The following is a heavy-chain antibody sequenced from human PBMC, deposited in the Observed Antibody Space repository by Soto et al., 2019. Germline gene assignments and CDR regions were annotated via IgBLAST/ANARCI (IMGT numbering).Heavy chain of an antibody. Sequence: QVQLQESGPGLVKPSQTLSLTCTVSGGSISSGGYYWSWIRQHPGKGLEWIGYIYYSGSTYYNPSLKSRVTISVDTSKNQFSLKLSSVTAADTAVYYCAVRMVPNENYYYGMDVWGQGTTVTVSS. CDR3: AVRMVPNENYYYGMDV. CDR1: GGSISSGGYY. V-gene: IGHV4-31*03. CDR2: IYYSGST. D-gene: IGHD2-8*01. J-gene: IGHJ6*02.